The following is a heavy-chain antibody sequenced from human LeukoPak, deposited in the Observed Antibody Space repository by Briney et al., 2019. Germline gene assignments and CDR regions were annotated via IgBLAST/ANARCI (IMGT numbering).Heavy chain of an antibody. CDR1: GFTFSRYS. V-gene: IGHV3-21*01. D-gene: IGHD6-13*01. CDR2: ISSSSSYI. CDR3: ARDWRYSSSWFDY. J-gene: IGHJ4*02. Sequence: GGSLRLSCAASGFTFSRYSMNWVRQAPGKGLEWVSSISSSSSYIYYADSVKGRFTISRDNAKNSLYLQMNSLRAEDTAVYYCARDWRYSSSWFDYWGPGTLVTVSS.